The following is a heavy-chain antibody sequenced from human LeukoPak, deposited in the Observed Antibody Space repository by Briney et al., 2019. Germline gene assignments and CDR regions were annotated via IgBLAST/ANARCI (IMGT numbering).Heavy chain of an antibody. J-gene: IGHJ4*02. CDR1: GVQFDDYA. V-gene: IGHV3-7*01. CDR2: IKQDGGET. D-gene: IGHD4-11*01. Sequence: GGSLTLSCVASGVQFDDYAMHWVRQAPGKGLEWVASIKQDGGETFYVDSVKGRFTISRDNAKNSLYLQMNSLRAEDTAVYYCTREDHSNYNYWGQGTLVTVSS. CDR3: TREDHSNYNY.